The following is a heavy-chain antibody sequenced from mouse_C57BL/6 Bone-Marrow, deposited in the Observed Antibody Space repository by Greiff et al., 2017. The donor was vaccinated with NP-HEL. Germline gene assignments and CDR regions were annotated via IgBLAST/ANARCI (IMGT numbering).Heavy chain of an antibody. CDR2: ISDGGSYT. CDR1: GFTFSSYA. J-gene: IGHJ2*01. V-gene: IGHV5-4*01. Sequence: EVKLVESGGGLVKPGGSLKLSCAASGFTFSSYAMSWVRQTPEKRLEWVATISDGGSYTYYPDNVKGRFTISRDNAKNNLYLQMSHLKSEDTAMYYCARDKIADYWGQGTTRTVSS. CDR3: ARDKIADY.